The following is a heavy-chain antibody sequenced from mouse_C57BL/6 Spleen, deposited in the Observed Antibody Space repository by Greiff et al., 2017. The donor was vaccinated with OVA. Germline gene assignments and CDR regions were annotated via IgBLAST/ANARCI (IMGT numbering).Heavy chain of an antibody. D-gene: IGHD1-1*01. CDR1: GFTFSDYY. V-gene: IGHV5-12*01. J-gene: IGHJ1*03. Sequence: EVKVEESGGGLVQPGGSLKLSCAASGFTFSDYYMYWVRQTPEKRLEWVAYISNGGGSTYYPDTVKGRFTISRDNAKNTLYLQMSRLKSEDTAMYYCARHYYGSSYGYFDVWGTGTTVTVSS. CDR3: ARHYYGSSYGYFDV. CDR2: ISNGGGST.